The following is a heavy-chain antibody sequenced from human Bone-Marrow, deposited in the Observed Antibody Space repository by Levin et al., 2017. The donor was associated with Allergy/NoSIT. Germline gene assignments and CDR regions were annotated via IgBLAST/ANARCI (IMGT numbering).Heavy chain of an antibody. J-gene: IGHJ5*02. Sequence: SETLSLTCAVSGGSISSGGYSWSWIRQPPGKGLEWIGYIYHSGSTYYNPSLKSRVTISVDRSKNQFSLKLSSVTAADTAVYYCAVAATPGWFDPWGQGTLVTVSS. CDR1: GGSISSGGYS. CDR2: IYHSGST. V-gene: IGHV4-30-2*01. CDR3: AVAATPGWFDP. D-gene: IGHD2-15*01.